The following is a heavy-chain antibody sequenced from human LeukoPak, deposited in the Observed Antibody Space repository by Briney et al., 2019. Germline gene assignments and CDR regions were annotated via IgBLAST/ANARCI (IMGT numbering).Heavy chain of an antibody. CDR2: IDPNSGDT. D-gene: IGHD5/OR15-5a*01. CDR1: GYIFSDYY. Sequence: GASVKVSCTAPGYIFSDYYIHWVRQAPGQGLEWMGWIDPNSGDTEYTEKFQGRVTMTRDTSISTAYMELSRLRSNGTAVYYCARVVSTTSGVIPLLRYWGQGTLVTVSS. V-gene: IGHV1-2*02. J-gene: IGHJ4*02. CDR3: ARVVSTTSGVIPLLRY.